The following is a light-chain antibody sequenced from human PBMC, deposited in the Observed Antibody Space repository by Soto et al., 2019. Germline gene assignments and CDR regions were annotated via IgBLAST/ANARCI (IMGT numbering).Light chain of an antibody. J-gene: IGKJ2*01. CDR3: QQSYNTPYT. CDR2: AAS. CDR1: QSITSY. Sequence: DIQMTQSPSSLSASVGDRVTITCRASQSITSYLNWYQQKPGKAPKLLIYAASRSQSGVPSRFSGRGYGKDFTLTISSLQPEDFATYYCQQSYNTPYTFGQGTKLEIK. V-gene: IGKV1-39*01.